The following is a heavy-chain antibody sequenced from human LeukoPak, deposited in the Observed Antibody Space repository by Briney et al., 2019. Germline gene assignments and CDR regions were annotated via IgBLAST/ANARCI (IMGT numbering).Heavy chain of an antibody. CDR1: GFTFSSYS. V-gene: IGHV3-23*01. Sequence: GGSLRLSCAASGFTFSSYSMNWVRQAPGKGLEWVSAISGSGGSTYYADSVKGRFTISRDNSKNTLYLQMNSLRAEDTAVYYCAKGGTYYDFWSGYSYYYYYMDVWGKGTTVTVSS. D-gene: IGHD3-3*01. J-gene: IGHJ6*03. CDR2: ISGSGGST. CDR3: AKGGTYYDFWSGYSYYYYYMDV.